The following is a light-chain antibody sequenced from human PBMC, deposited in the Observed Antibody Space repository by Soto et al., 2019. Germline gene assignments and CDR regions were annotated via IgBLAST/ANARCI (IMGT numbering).Light chain of an antibody. Sequence: QSALTQPASVSGSPGQSIAISCTGTSSDVGAYNSVSWYQQHPGRAPKLMIHDVSNRPSGVSNRFSGSKSGNTASLTISGLQAEDEADYYCSSYTRSSTYVFGTGTKLTVL. CDR1: SSDVGAYNS. V-gene: IGLV2-14*03. J-gene: IGLJ1*01. CDR3: SSYTRSSTYV. CDR2: DVS.